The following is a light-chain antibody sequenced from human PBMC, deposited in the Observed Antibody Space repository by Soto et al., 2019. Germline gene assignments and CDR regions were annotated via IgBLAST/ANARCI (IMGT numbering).Light chain of an antibody. CDR3: KLYRISSVT. Sequence: EIHITQSKYTPASVGDRVTITCRASQSISRWLAWYQQKPGKAPKLLIYGASSLESGVQSRFSGSGSGTEFTLTISSLLPDDFATDYCKLYRISSVTFCGVAIVDV. J-gene: IGKJ3*01. CDR1: QSISRW. CDR2: GAS. V-gene: IGKV1-5*03.